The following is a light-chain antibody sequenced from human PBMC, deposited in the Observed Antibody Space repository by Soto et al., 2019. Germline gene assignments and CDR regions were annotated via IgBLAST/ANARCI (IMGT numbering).Light chain of an antibody. V-gene: IGKV1-12*01. Sequence: DIQMTQSPSSVSASVGHRVTITCRASQGISTWLAWFQQKPGKAPKLLISAATSLQTGVPSRFSGSGSGTDVTLTISSLQPEDYATYYCQQGNSFPITFGGGTKVEIK. CDR1: QGISTW. CDR3: QQGNSFPIT. CDR2: AAT. J-gene: IGKJ4*02.